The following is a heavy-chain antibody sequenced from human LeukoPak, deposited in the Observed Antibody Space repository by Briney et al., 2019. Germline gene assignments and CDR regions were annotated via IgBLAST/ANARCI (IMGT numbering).Heavy chain of an antibody. V-gene: IGHV4-59*01. CDR3: ARRSGGWYYDY. J-gene: IGHJ4*02. CDR1: GGSISSYS. D-gene: IGHD6-19*01. Sequence: SETLSLTCTVSGGSISSYSWSWIRQSPGKGLEWIGHIYHSGSTNYNPSLKSRVTISIATSKNQFSLKLSSVTAADTAVYYCARRSGGWYYDYWGQGTLVTVSS. CDR2: IYHSGST.